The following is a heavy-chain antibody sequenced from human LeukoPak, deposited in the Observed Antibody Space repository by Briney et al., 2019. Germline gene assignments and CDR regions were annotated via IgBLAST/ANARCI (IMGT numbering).Heavy chain of an antibody. V-gene: IGHV3-33*01. CDR1: GFTFSSYR. D-gene: IGHD6-13*01. Sequence: GSPQRLSCAVSGFTFSSYRMHWVPQATGKGLEWVAVIWYDGSKKFYADSVKGRLSISRDNSKIALYLQINTLSAGHRPVYFCARGYSRNSFDYWGQGGLVAVSS. CDR2: IWYDGSKK. J-gene: IGHJ4*02. CDR3: ARGYSRNSFDY.